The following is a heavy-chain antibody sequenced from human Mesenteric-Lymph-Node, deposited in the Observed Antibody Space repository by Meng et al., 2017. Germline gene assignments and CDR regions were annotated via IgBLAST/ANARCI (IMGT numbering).Heavy chain of an antibody. J-gene: IGHJ3*02. CDR1: GFKFSRYA. V-gene: IGHV3-33*01. Sequence: GESLKISCAASGFKFSRYAMHWVRQAPGKGLEWVAVIWYDGSTKYYTDPVKGRFTISRDNSKNTLYLQMNSLRAEDTAVYYCAREGLEMVTGPRSDAFDMWGQGTMVTVSS. CDR2: IWYDGSTK. D-gene: IGHD2-21*02. CDR3: AREGLEMVTGPRSDAFDM.